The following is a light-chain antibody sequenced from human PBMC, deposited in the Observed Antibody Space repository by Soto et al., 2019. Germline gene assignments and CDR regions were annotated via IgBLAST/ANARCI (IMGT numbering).Light chain of an antibody. Sequence: EIEMTQSPATLSVSPGERATLSCRASQSVSSNLAWYQQKPGQAPRLLIYGASTRATGIPARFSGSGSGTEFTLTISSLQSEDFAVYYCQQYNNWTPWTFGQGTKVDIK. CDR3: QQYNNWTPWT. CDR1: QSVSSN. V-gene: IGKV3-15*01. J-gene: IGKJ1*01. CDR2: GAS.